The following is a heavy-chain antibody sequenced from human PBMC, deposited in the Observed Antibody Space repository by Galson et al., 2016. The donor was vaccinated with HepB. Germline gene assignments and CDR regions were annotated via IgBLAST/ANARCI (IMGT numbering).Heavy chain of an antibody. CDR2: IDHSGNP. V-gene: IGHV4-34*01. CDR1: GGSFSGYY. CDR3: ARGTRAAARPAFGY. Sequence: ETLSLTCAVYGGSFSGYYWGWIRQPPGKGLEWIGEIDHSGNPYYNPSLKSRVAISVETTKNQFSLKLNSVTAADTAVFYCARGTRAAARPAFGYWGQGTLVTVSS. J-gene: IGHJ4*02. D-gene: IGHD6-6*01.